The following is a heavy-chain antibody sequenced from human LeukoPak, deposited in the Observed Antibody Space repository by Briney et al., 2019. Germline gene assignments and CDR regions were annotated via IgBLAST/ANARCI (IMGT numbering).Heavy chain of an antibody. D-gene: IGHD2-2*01. V-gene: IGHV3-20*04. CDR3: ARDRPAAILFYYYYYMDV. J-gene: IGHJ6*03. CDR2: INWNGGST. Sequence: GGSLRLSCAASGFTFDDYGMSWVRQAPGKGLEWVSGINWNGGSTGYADSVKGRFTISRDNAKNSLYLQMNSLRAEDTALYYCARDRPAAILFYYYYYMDVWGKGTTVTVSS. CDR1: GFTFDDYG.